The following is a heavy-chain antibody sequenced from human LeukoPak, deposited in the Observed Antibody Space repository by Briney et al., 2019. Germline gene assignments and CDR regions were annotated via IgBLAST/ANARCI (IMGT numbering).Heavy chain of an antibody. CDR1: EFTFSSYN. Sequence: GGSLRLSCAASEFTFSSYNLNWVRQAPGKGLEWVSSISSSSSIVYYADSVKGRFTTSRDKNSLFLQMNSVRAEDTAVYYCVGWGISGITNHWGQGTLVTVSS. CDR3: VGWGISGITNH. V-gene: IGHV3-48*01. D-gene: IGHD1-7*01. J-gene: IGHJ4*02. CDR2: ISSSSSIV.